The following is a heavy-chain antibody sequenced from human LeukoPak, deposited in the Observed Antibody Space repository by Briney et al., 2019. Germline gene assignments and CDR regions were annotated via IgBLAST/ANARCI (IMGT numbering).Heavy chain of an antibody. CDR2: IYYSGST. J-gene: IGHJ4*02. CDR1: GGSISSGDYY. V-gene: IGHV4-30-4*01. D-gene: IGHD3-22*01. CDR3: ARGHGYYDSSGYYSYYFDY. Sequence: SETLSLTCTVSGGSISSGDYYWSWIRQPPGKGLEWIGYIYYSGSTYYNPSLKSRVTISVDTSKNQSSLKLSSVTAADTAVYYCARGHGYYDSSGYYSYYFDYWGQGTLVTVSS.